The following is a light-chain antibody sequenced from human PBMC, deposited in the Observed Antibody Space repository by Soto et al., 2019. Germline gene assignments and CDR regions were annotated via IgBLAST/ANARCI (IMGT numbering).Light chain of an antibody. CDR2: GTS. CDR1: QSVSSSY. Sequence: EIVLTQSPTTLSLSPGERATLSCRASQSVSSSYLAWYQQKPGQAPRLLIYGTSTRATGIPDRFSGSGSGTDFTLIISRLEPEDFAVYYCQQYGSSRTFGQETKVDIK. V-gene: IGKV3-20*01. J-gene: IGKJ1*01. CDR3: QQYGSSRT.